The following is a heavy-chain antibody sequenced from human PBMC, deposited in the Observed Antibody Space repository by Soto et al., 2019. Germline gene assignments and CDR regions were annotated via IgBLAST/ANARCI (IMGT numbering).Heavy chain of an antibody. D-gene: IGHD1-7*01. CDR1: GYSFTSYW. V-gene: IGHV5-10-1*01. J-gene: IGHJ6*02. CDR2: IDPSDSYT. Sequence: GESLKISCKGSGYSFTSYWISWVRQMPGKGLEWMGRIDPSDSYTNYSPSFQGHVTISADKSNSTAYLQWSSLKASDTAMYYCVRRAEDWNYRLWDPYYYGMDVWGQGTTVTVSS. CDR3: VRRAEDWNYRLWDPYYYGMDV.